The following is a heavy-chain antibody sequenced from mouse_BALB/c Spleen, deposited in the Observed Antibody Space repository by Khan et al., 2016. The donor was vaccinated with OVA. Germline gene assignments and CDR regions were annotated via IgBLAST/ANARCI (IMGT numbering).Heavy chain of an antibody. D-gene: IGHD2-2*01. CDR3: GRAGYGSFAY. Sequence: QVQLQQSGPELVKPGASVRISCKASGYTFTSYYIHWVKQRPGQGLEWIGWIYPGNVSPKYNERFKGKATLTADKSSSTAYMQLSSLTSEDSAVYFCGRAGYGSFAYWGQGTLVTVSA. V-gene: IGHV1S56*01. CDR2: IYPGNVSP. J-gene: IGHJ3*01. CDR1: GYTFTSYY.